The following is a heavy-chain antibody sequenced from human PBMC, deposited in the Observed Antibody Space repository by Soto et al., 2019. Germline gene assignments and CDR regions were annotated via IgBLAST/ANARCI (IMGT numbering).Heavy chain of an antibody. D-gene: IGHD5-18*01. Sequence: QAQLVESGGGVVQPGRSLRLSCAASGFTFSSYGMHWVRQAPRTGLEWVAVISYDGGLQHYADSVKGRFTISRDNSKNLVLLQMNSLRAEDTAVYYCVSDRGYGHASVPYSWGQGKLVSVSS. V-gene: IGHV3-30*03. J-gene: IGHJ4*02. CDR2: ISYDGGLQ. CDR3: VSDRGYGHASVPYS. CDR1: GFTFSSYG.